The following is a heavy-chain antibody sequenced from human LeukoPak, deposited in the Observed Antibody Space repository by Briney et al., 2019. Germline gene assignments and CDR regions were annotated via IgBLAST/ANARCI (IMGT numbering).Heavy chain of an antibody. CDR3: ARGSRRITMIVVVITTRGNAFDI. Sequence: SETLSLTCAVYGGFFSGYYWSWIRQPPGKGLEWIGEINHSGSTNYNPSLKSRVTISVDTSKNQFSLKLSSVTAADTAVYYCARGSRRITMIVVVITTRGNAFDIWGQGTMVTVSS. V-gene: IGHV4-34*01. CDR1: GGFFSGYY. D-gene: IGHD3-22*01. J-gene: IGHJ3*02. CDR2: INHSGST.